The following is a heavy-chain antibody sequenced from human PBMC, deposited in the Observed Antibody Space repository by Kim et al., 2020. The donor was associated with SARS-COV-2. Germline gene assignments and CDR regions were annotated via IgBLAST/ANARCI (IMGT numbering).Heavy chain of an antibody. V-gene: IGHV4-4*02. D-gene: IGHD2-8*02. Sequence: SETLSLTCAVSGDSISSSNWWNWVRQPPGKGLEWIGEIYRSGSTIYNPSLKSRVTMSIDKSKKQFSLKLSAVTAADTAVYYCARSSKDCTGGVCYPPMGYFDYWGQGTLVTVSS. J-gene: IGHJ4*02. CDR2: IYRSGST. CDR1: GDSISSSNW. CDR3: ARSSKDCTGGVCYPPMGYFDY.